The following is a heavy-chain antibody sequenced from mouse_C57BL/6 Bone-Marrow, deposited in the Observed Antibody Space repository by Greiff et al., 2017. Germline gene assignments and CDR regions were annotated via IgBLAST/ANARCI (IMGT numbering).Heavy chain of an antibody. V-gene: IGHV5-4*03. CDR3: ARIYYYGLFDY. D-gene: IGHD1-1*01. CDR2: ISDGGSYT. CDR1: GFTFSSYA. J-gene: IGHJ2*01. Sequence: EVNLVESGGGLVKPGGSLKLSCAASGFTFSSYAMSWVRQTPEKRLEWVATISDGGSYTYSPDNVKGRFTISRDNAKHNLYLQMSHLKSEDTAMYYCARIYYYGLFDYWGQGTTLTVSS.